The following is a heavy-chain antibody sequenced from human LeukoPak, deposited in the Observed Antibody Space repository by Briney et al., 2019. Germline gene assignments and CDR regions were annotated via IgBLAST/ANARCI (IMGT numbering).Heavy chain of an antibody. V-gene: IGHV4-39*01. CDR3: ARRLTQYDCFDP. D-gene: IGHD2-2*01. Sequence: SETLSLTCTVSGGSISSGSYYWGWIRQPPGKGLEWIGSIYYSGSSYYNPSLKSRVTISVDTSKNQFSLKLSSVTPEDTAVYYCARRLTQYDCFDPWGQGILVTVSS. J-gene: IGHJ5*02. CDR1: GGSISSGSYY. CDR2: IYYSGSS.